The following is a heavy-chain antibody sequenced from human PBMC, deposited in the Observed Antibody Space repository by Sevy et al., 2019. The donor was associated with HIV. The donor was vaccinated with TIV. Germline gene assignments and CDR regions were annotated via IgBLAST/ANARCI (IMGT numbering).Heavy chain of an antibody. CDR1: GFTFSANW. Sequence: GSLRLSCAASGFTFSANWMNWVRQAPGKGLEWVANIEGDGSDKHYVDSVEGRFTISRDNAKNLLYLQMNSLRVEDTAVYYCAHETFGRFESWGQGTLVTVSS. CDR3: AHETFGRFES. CDR2: IEGDGSDK. D-gene: IGHD3-16*01. V-gene: IGHV3-7*01. J-gene: IGHJ4*02.